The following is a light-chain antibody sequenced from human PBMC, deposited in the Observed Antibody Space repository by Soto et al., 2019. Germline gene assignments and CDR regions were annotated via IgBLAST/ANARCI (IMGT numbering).Light chain of an antibody. CDR2: KTS. CDR3: QQYKSCSLT. J-gene: IGKJ4*01. CDR1: QSIDSW. Sequence: DIQMTQSPSTLSASVGDRVTITCRASQSIDSWLAWYQQKPGKAPNLLIYKTSNLESGVPSRFSGSGSGTEFSLAISSLQPDDFAACCCQQYKSCSLTFGGGTRVEVK. V-gene: IGKV1-5*03.